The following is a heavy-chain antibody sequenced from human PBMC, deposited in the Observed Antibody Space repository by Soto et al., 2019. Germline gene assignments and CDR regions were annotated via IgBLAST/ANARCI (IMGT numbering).Heavy chain of an antibody. CDR3: ARDEQLPGYYYYYGMDV. D-gene: IGHD2-2*01. J-gene: IGHJ6*02. CDR1: GYTFTSYA. CDR2: INAGNGNT. V-gene: IGHV1-3*01. Sequence: ASVKVPCKASGYTFTSYAMHWVRQAPGQRLEWMGWINAGNGNTKYSQKFQGRVTITRDTSASTAYMELSSLRSEDTAVYYCARDEQLPGYYYYYGMDVWGQGTTVTVSS.